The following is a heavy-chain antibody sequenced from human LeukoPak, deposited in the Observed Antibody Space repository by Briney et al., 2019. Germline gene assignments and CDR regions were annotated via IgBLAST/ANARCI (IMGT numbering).Heavy chain of an antibody. CDR1: GFIFSNYA. D-gene: IGHD3-16*01. J-gene: IGHJ4*02. CDR2: IRSGGTNE. CDR3: GEGPGGDEEKKYFDY. V-gene: IGHV3-30*02. Sequence: GSLRLSCAASGFIFSNYAMHWVRQAPGKGLEWVAFIRSGGTNEYYADSVKGRLSISRDNSKNTLYLQMNSRTPGDTAVYYCGEGPGGDEEKKYFDYWGQGTLVTVSS.